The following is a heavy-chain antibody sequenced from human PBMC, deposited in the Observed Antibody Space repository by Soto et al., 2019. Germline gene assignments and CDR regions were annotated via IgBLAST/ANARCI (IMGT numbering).Heavy chain of an antibody. J-gene: IGHJ6*02. Sequence: EVQLVESGGGLVQPGGSLRLSCAASGFTFSDHYMDWVRQAPGKGLEWVGRTRNKANSYTTEYAASVKGRFTISRDDSKNSLYLQMNSLKTEDTAVYYCARGTQLTGTTPVDYGMDVWGQGTTVTVSS. CDR2: TRNKANSYTT. D-gene: IGHD1-7*01. CDR3: ARGTQLTGTTPVDYGMDV. V-gene: IGHV3-72*01. CDR1: GFTFSDHY.